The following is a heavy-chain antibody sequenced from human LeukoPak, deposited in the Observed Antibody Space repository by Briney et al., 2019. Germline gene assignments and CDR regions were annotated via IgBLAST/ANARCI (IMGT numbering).Heavy chain of an antibody. J-gene: IGHJ4*02. CDR2: ISGRGNST. CDR1: GLTFSGSA. CDR3: AKVLVLVSANRYYFDY. Sequence: GGSLRLSCAASGLTFSGSAMSWVRQAPGKGLEWVSLISGRGNSTYYADSVKGRFTISRDNSNNMLYLQMNSLRAEDTAIYYCAKVLVLVSANRYYFDYWGQGTLVTVSS. D-gene: IGHD2-15*01. V-gene: IGHV3-23*01.